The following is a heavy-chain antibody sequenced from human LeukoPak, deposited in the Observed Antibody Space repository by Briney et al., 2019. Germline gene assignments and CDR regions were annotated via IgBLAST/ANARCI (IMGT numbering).Heavy chain of an antibody. CDR2: IIPIFGTT. CDR1: GGTFSSYA. CDR3: ARDPPRDFGVVIMGGDYYMDV. V-gene: IGHV1-69*01. J-gene: IGHJ6*03. Sequence: SVKVSCKASGGTFSSYAISWVRQAPGQGLEWMGGIIPIFGTTNYAQKFQGRVTITADESTSTAYMELSSLRSEDTAVYYCARDPPRDFGVVIMGGDYYMDVWGKGTTVTVSS. D-gene: IGHD3-3*01.